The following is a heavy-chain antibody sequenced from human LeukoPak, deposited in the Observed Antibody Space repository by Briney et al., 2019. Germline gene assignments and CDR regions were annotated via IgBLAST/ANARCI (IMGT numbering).Heavy chain of an antibody. CDR3: AKKSRDLYYFDY. CDR2: ISGSGVST. CDR1: GFTISNYA. V-gene: IGHV3-23*01. Sequence: PGGSLRLSSAASGFTISNYAMSWVRRAPGKGLEWVSAISGSGVSTYYADSVKGRFTISRDDSQNTLALQMNSLRAEDTAVYYCAKKSRDLYYFDYWGQGTLVTVSS. J-gene: IGHJ4*02.